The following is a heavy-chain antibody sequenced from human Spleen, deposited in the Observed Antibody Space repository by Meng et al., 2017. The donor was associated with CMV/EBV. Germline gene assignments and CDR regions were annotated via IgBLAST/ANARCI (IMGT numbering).Heavy chain of an antibody. CDR1: GGSISSGDYY. Sequence: VSGGSISSGDYYWSWIRQPPGKGLEWIGYIYYSGSTYYNPSLKSRVTISVDTSKNQFSLKLSSVTAADTAVYYCARLPAAREDAFDIWGQGTMVTVSS. V-gene: IGHV4-30-4*08. J-gene: IGHJ3*02. D-gene: IGHD2-2*01. CDR2: IYYSGST. CDR3: ARLPAAREDAFDI.